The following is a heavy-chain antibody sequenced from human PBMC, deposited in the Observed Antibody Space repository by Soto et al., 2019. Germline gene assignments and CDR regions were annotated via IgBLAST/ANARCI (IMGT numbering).Heavy chain of an antibody. Sequence: LSLPCTVSGGSISSGCYYWSWIRQHPGKGREWIGYIYYSGSTYYNPSLKSRVTISVDTSKNQFSLKLGSVTAADTAVYYCARSTSVVKIVYPPQFWFDPWCQGPLVTLSS. CDR3: ARSTSVVKIVYPPQFWFDP. D-gene: IGHD2-21*01. V-gene: IGHV4-31*03. J-gene: IGHJ5*02. CDR2: IYYSGST. CDR1: GGSISSGCYY.